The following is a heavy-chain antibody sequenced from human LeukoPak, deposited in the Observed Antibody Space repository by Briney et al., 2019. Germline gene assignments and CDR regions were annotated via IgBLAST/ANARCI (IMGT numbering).Heavy chain of an antibody. D-gene: IGHD4-17*01. CDR3: ARHMVVAPGYGDSSAVDY. Sequence: GESLKISCKGSGYSFTSYWIGWVRQMPGKGLEWMGIIYPGDSDTRYSPSFQGQVTISADKSISTAYLQWSSLKASDTAMYYCARHMVVAPGYGDSSAVDYWGQGTLVTVSS. V-gene: IGHV5-51*01. CDR2: IYPGDSDT. J-gene: IGHJ4*02. CDR1: GYSFTSYW.